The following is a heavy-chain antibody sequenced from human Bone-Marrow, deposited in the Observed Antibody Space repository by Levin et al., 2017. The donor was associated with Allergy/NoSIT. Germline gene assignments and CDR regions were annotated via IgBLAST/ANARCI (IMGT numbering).Heavy chain of an antibody. J-gene: IGHJ4*02. V-gene: IGHV3-48*03. CDR2: STKSGGKV. D-gene: IGHD2-21*02. Sequence: GASVKVSCATSGFPFSASELNWVRQVPGKGLEWLSYSTKSGGKVYYSDSVRGRFNMSRDDAKSLLFLDMDNLRPEDTGLYYCAKRLDYWGRGTLVTVSS. CDR1: GFPFSASE. CDR3: AKRLDY.